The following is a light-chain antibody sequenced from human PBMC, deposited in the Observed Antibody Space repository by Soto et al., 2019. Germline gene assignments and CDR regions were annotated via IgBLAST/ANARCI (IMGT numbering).Light chain of an antibody. Sequence: EIVMTQSPATLSVSPGVRATLSCRASQSVSSDLAWYQQKPGQAPRLLIYGASTRATGIPARFSGSGSGTEFTLSIRSLQSEDFAVYYCQQYNNWPGTFGPGTKVDIK. CDR3: QQYNNWPGT. CDR2: GAS. V-gene: IGKV3-15*01. J-gene: IGKJ3*01. CDR1: QSVSSD.